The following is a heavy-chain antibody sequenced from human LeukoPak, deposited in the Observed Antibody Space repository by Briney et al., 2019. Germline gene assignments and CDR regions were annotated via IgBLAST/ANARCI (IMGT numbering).Heavy chain of an antibody. CDR1: GFTFSDYY. J-gene: IGHJ4*02. Sequence: GGSLRLSCAASGFTFSDYYMSWIRQAPGKGLEWVSYISSSSSYTNYADSMKGRFTISRDNAKNSLYLQMNSLRAEDTAVYYCARASSSWYGYYFDYWGQGTLVTVSS. CDR3: ARASSSWYGYYFDY. D-gene: IGHD6-13*01. CDR2: ISSSSSYT. V-gene: IGHV3-11*06.